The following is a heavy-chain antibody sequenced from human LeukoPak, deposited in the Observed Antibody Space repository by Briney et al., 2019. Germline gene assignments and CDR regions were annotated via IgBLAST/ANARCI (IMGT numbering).Heavy chain of an antibody. J-gene: IGHJ6*02. V-gene: IGHV3-21*01. D-gene: IGHD3-10*01. CDR3: ARDERGYYGSGGYYGMDV. CDR1: GFTFSSYS. CDR2: ISSSSSYI. Sequence: GGSLRLSCAASGFTFSSYSMNWVRQAPGKGLEWVSSISSSSSYIYYADSVKGRFTISRDNAKNSLYLQMNSLRAEDTAVYYCARDERGYYGSGGYYGMDVWGQGTTVTVSS.